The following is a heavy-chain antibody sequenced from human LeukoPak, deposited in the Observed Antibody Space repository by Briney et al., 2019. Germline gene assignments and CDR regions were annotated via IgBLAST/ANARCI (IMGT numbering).Heavy chain of an antibody. CDR3: ARRYRVAAGPFDY. CDR2: IDPSDSYT. D-gene: IGHD6-13*01. V-gene: IGHV5-10-1*01. Sequence: GESLKISCKGSGYSFTSYWISWVRQMPGKGLEWMGRIDPSDSYTNYSPSFQGHVTIPVDKSISTAYLQWSSLKASDTAMYYCARRYRVAAGPFDYWGQGTLVTVSS. J-gene: IGHJ4*02. CDR1: GYSFTSYW.